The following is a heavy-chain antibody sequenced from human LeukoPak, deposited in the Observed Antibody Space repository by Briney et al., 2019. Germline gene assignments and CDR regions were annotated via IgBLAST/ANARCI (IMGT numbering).Heavy chain of an antibody. J-gene: IGHJ4*02. D-gene: IGHD5/OR15-5a*01. CDR2: ILPHSGDT. CDR3: ARPPRDLVSAAPFDY. V-gene: IGHV1-2*02. CDR1: GYSFSVYY. Sequence: ASVKVSCKASGYSFSVYYIEWLRQVHGEGLEWVGWILPHSGDTFYAQKFRGRVTMTADTSISTAYMELSRLQSDDTGIYFCARPPRDLVSAAPFDYWGQGTLVAVSS.